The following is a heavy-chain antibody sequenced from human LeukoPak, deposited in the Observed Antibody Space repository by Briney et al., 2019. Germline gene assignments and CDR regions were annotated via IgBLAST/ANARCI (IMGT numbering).Heavy chain of an antibody. J-gene: IGHJ6*03. CDR2: ISSSGSTI. V-gene: IGHV3-48*03. Sequence: GGSLRLSCAVSGFTFSSYEMNWVRQAPGKGLEWVSYISSSGSTIYYADSVKGRFTISRDNAKNSLYLQMNSLRAEDTAVYYCARVPIRGYYMDVWGKGTTVTVSS. CDR1: GFTFSSYE. CDR3: ARVPIRGYYMDV. D-gene: IGHD5-12*01.